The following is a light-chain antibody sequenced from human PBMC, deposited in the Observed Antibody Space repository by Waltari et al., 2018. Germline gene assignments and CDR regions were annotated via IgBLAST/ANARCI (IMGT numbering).Light chain of an antibody. Sequence: EIQLTQSPSTLSASVGDRVTIPCRASQSVSHWLSWYQEQPGKAPKLLIYKASGLENGVPSRFSGSGSGTEFSLTISGLQPDDFATYYCQHYSSYPYTFGQGTRLEIK. CDR2: KAS. CDR3: QHYSSYPYT. J-gene: IGKJ2*01. V-gene: IGKV1-5*03. CDR1: QSVSHW.